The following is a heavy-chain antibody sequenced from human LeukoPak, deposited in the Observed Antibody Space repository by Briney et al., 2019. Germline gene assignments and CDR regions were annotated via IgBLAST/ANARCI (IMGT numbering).Heavy chain of an antibody. Sequence: GASVKVSCKASGYTFTSYDINWVRQATGQGLEWMGWMNPNSGNTGYAQKFQGRVTMTRSTSISTAYMELSSLRSEDTAVYYCARSPLSSSWYYFDYWGQGTLVTVSS. CDR3: ARSPLSSSWYYFDY. J-gene: IGHJ4*02. D-gene: IGHD6-13*01. CDR2: MNPNSGNT. V-gene: IGHV1-8*01. CDR1: GYTFTSYD.